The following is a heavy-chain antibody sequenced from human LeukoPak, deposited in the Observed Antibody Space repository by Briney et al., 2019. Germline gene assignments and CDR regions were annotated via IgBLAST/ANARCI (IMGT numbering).Heavy chain of an antibody. CDR3: ARYGSSSWLYYFDY. V-gene: IGHV4-31*03. CDR2: IYYSGST. D-gene: IGHD6-13*01. CDR1: GGSISSGGYY. J-gene: IGHJ4*02. Sequence: SETLSLTCTVSGGSISSGGYYWRWIRQHPGKGLEWIGYIYYSGSTYYNPSLKSRVTISVDTSKNQFSLKLSSVTAADTAVYYCARYGSSSWLYYFDYWGQGTLVTVSS.